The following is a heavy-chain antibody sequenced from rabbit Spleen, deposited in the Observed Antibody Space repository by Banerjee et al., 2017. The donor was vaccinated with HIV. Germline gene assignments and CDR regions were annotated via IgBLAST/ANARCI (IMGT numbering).Heavy chain of an antibody. Sequence: QQQLEESGGGQVKPGGTLTLSCKASGFTLSSYWIWLVRQAPGKGLECNVCVNGGCSGTTPYAPWAKGRFPVSKTSATTVTLQVTSLTAADTATYFCARLRHADYPYAYGLKLWGPGTRVTVS. CDR2: VNGGCSGTT. D-gene: IGHD6-1*01. CDR3: ARLRHADYPYAYGLKL. J-gene: IGHJ4*01. V-gene: IGHV1S45*01. CDR1: GFTLSSYW.